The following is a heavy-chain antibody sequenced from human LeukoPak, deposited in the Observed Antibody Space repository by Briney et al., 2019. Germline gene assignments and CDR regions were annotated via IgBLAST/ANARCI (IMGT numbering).Heavy chain of an antibody. J-gene: IGHJ6*03. V-gene: IGHV4-4*07. CDR3: ARESSGNYYNPLGYMDV. Sequence: SETLSLTCTVSGGSISIYYWNWIRQPAGKGLEWIGRIFTSGITNYYPSLKSRVTISVDTSKNQFSLNLSSVTAADTAVYYCARESSGNYYNPLGYMDVWGKGTTVTVSS. CDR1: GGSISIYY. CDR2: IFTSGIT. D-gene: IGHD3-10*01.